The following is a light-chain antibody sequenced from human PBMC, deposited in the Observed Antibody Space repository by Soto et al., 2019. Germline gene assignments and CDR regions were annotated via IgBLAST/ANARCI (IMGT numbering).Light chain of an antibody. CDR1: SSDVGGYYY. CDR2: EVT. J-gene: IGLJ1*01. CDR3: SSHTSGSTRV. V-gene: IGLV2-14*01. Sequence: QSALTQPASVSGSPGQSIAISCTGTSSDVGGYYYVFWYQQHPDKAPKLMIYEVTKRPSGVFYRFSGSKSGNTASLTISGLQPEDEADYYCSSHTSGSTRVFGSGTKVTVL.